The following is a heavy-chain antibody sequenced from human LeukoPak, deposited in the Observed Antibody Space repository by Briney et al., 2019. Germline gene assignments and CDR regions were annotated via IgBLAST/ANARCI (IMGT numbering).Heavy chain of an antibody. J-gene: IGHJ4*02. CDR2: ISAYNGNT. Sequence: ASVRVSCKASGYTFTSYGISWVRQAPGQGLEWMGWISAYNGNTNYAQKLQGRVTMTTDTSTSTAYMELRSLRSDDTAVYYCARDRGVGTPTVSDYWGQGTLVTVSS. CDR1: GYTFTSYG. V-gene: IGHV1-18*01. CDR3: ARDRGVGTPTVSDY. D-gene: IGHD3-10*01.